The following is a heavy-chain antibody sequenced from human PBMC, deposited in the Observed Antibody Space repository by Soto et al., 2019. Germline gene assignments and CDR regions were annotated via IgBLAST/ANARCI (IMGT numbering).Heavy chain of an antibody. CDR2: IYWDDDK. Sequence: QITLKESGPTLVKPTQTLTLTCTFSGFSLSTSGVGVGWIRQPPGKALEWLALIYWDDDKRYSPSLKSRLTNSEDSSKNQVGLTMTHMASVDATADYCAHYRPLCYDSSGLDYWGPGRLVTDSS. D-gene: IGHD3-22*01. CDR3: AHYRPLCYDSSGLDY. J-gene: IGHJ4*02. V-gene: IGHV2-5*02. CDR1: GFSLSTSGVG.